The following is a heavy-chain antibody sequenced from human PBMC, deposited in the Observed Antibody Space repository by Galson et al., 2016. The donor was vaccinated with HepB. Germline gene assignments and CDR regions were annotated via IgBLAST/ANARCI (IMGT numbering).Heavy chain of an antibody. J-gene: IGHJ4*02. D-gene: IGHD2-2*01. V-gene: IGHV4-39*01. CDR1: GGSIRSTTHY. CDR3: ARVKYCSDTTCSGFY. CDR2: ISSTGTT. Sequence: SETLSLTCTVSGGSIRSTTHYWGWIRQPPGKGLEWIWSISSTGTTFYKPSLNSRVTMSVDTSKNQFSLNLNSVTAADTAVYYCARVKYCSDTTCSGFYWGQGTLVTVSS.